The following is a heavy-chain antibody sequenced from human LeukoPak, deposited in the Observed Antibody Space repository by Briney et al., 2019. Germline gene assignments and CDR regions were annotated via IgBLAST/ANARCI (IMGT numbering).Heavy chain of an antibody. CDR2: ISSSSSYI. J-gene: IGHJ4*02. V-gene: IGHV3-21*01. CDR3: ARAERPYGDYEAFDY. Sequence: GGSLRLSCAASGFTFSSYSMNWVRQAPGKGLEWVSSISSSSSYIYYADSVKGRFTISRDNAKNSPYLQMNGLRAEDTAVYYCARAERPYGDYEAFDYWGQGTLVTVSS. CDR1: GFTFSSYS. D-gene: IGHD4-17*01.